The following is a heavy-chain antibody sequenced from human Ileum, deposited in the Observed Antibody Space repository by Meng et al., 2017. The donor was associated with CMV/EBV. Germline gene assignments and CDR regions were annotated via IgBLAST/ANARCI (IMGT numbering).Heavy chain of an antibody. D-gene: IGHD3-9*01. CDR2: INQSGST. V-gene: IGHV4-34*01. CDR3: ARGRRYLFY. Sequence: QLLPHQSSAGLLKPSETLSLTCAVYGQFFSGYYWDWIRQSPGQGLEWIGQINQSGSTNYNPSLKSRVTISVDTSKNQFSLKLSSVTAADAAMYYCARGRRYLFYWSQGTLVTVSS. CDR1: GQFFSGYY. J-gene: IGHJ4*02.